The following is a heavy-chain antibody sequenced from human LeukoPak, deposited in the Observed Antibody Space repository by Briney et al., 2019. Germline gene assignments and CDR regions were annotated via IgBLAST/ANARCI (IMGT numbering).Heavy chain of an antibody. J-gene: IGHJ5*02. V-gene: IGHV1-18*01. CDR2: ISAYNGNT. D-gene: IGHD6-13*01. CDR1: GYTFTSYG. CDR3: ARVADSSSWYEGNWFDP. Sequence: ASVKVSCKASGYTFTSYGISWVRQAPGQGLEWMGWISAYNGNTNYAQKLQGRVTMTTDTSTSTAYMELRSLRSDDTAVYYCARVADSSSWYEGNWFDPWGQGTLVTVSS.